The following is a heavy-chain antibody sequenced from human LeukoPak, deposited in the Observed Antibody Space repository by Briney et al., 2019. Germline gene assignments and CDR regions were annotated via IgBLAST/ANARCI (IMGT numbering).Heavy chain of an antibody. Sequence: GGSLRLSCAASGFTVSSNYMNWVRQAPGKGLEWVSVIYGGGNIYYADSVKGRFTISRDNSKNTLYLQMNSLRVEDTAVYYCAKYAPPTTALTRFFDDWGQGTLVTVSS. J-gene: IGHJ4*02. CDR1: GFTVSSNY. CDR3: AKYAPPTTALTRFFDD. V-gene: IGHV3-53*01. D-gene: IGHD4-17*01. CDR2: IYGGGNI.